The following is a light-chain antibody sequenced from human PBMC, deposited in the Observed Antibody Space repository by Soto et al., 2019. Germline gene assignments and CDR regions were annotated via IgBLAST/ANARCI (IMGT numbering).Light chain of an antibody. V-gene: IGKV3-11*01. J-gene: IGKJ5*01. CDR3: QQRSNWPPIT. Sequence: EIVLTQSPDTLSLSPGESATLSCRISRSDSNYLAWYQQKPGQAPRLLIDDASNRATGIPARFSGSGSGTDFTLTISSLEPEDFAVYYCQQRSNWPPITFGQGTRLEIK. CDR1: RSDSNY. CDR2: DAS.